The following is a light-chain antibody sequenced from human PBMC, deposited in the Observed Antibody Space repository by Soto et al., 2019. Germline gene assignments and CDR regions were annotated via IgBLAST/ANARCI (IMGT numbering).Light chain of an antibody. CDR3: QQYNNWPPWT. Sequence: ILMTQSPATLSMSPGERATLSCRASQSVSNNLAWYQQKPGQAPRLLSYDASTRATGIPGRFSGSGSGTEFTLTISGLQSEDFAVYYCQQYNNWPPWTFGQGTKVEIK. V-gene: IGKV3-15*01. CDR2: DAS. CDR1: QSVSNN. J-gene: IGKJ1*01.